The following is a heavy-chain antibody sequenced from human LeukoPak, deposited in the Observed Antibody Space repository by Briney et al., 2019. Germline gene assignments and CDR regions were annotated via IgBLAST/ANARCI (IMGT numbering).Heavy chain of an antibody. D-gene: IGHD2-2*01. CDR1: GFTFSNYE. CDR2: ISSSGSII. CDR3: ARDAEYQLLYDAFDM. J-gene: IGHJ3*02. V-gene: IGHV3-48*03. Sequence: PGGSLRLSCAASGFTFSNYEMNWVRQAPGKGLEWVSYISSSGSIIYYADSVKGRFTISRDNPKNLLYLQMNSLRAEDTAVYYCARDAEYQLLYDAFDMWGQGAMVTVSS.